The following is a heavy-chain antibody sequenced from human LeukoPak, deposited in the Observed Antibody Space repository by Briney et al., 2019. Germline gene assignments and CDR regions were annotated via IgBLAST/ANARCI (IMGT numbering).Heavy chain of an antibody. Sequence: GGSLRLSCAASGFTFSSYAMNWVRQAPGEGLEWVSSISSISLYIYYADSVKGRFTISRDNAKNSLYLQMNSLRAEDTAVYYCARATAAAGPYYFDYWGQGTLVTVS. CDR3: ARATAAAGPYYFDY. CDR1: GFTFSSYA. J-gene: IGHJ4*02. V-gene: IGHV3-21*01. D-gene: IGHD6-13*01. CDR2: ISSISLYI.